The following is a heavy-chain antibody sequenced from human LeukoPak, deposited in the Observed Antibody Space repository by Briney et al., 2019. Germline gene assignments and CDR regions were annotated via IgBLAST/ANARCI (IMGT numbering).Heavy chain of an antibody. V-gene: IGHV1-46*01. Sequence: ASVKVSCKASGYTFTSYYMHWVRQAPGQGLEWMGIINPSGGSTSYAQKFQGRVTMTRDTSTSTVYKELSSLRSEDTAVYYCARAIIAVAGFDYWGQGTLVTVSS. CDR1: GYTFTSYY. CDR3: ARAIIAVAGFDY. J-gene: IGHJ4*02. CDR2: INPSGGST. D-gene: IGHD6-19*01.